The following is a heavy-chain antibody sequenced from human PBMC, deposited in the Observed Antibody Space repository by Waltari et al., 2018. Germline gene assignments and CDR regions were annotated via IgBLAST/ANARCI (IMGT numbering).Heavy chain of an antibody. CDR1: GCTFSSYA. CDR3: ARDLSSGTLGFDY. J-gene: IGHJ4*02. V-gene: IGHV3-23*04. Sequence: EVQLVESGGGLVQPGGSLRRSCAASGCTFSSYAMSWVRQAPGKVLEWVSSIMGSGGSTDYAAPVKGRFTISRDNSKNTLYLQMNSLRAEDTSVYYCARDLSSGTLGFDYWGQGTLVTVSS. D-gene: IGHD3-10*01. CDR2: IMGSGGST.